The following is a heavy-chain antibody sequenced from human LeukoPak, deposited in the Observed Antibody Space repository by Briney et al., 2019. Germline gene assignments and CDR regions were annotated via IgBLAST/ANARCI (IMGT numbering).Heavy chain of an antibody. V-gene: IGHV4-39*07. CDR2: IYYSGST. J-gene: IGHJ4*02. CDR1: GFTFGDYA. Sequence: GSLRLTCTASGFTFGDYAMSWVRQPPGKGLEWIGSIYYSGSTYYNPSLKSRVTISVDTSKNQFSLKLSSVTAADTAVYYCARVTVALSFDYWGQGTLVTVSS. CDR3: ARVTVALSFDY. D-gene: IGHD6-19*01.